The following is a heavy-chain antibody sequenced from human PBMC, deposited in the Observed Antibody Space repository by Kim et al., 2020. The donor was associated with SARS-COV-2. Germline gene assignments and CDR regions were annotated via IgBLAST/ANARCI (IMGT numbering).Heavy chain of an antibody. V-gene: IGHV4-61*07. D-gene: IGHD2-2*01. CDR3: ARQHRVVPAHYYYYGMDV. J-gene: IGHJ6*02. Sequence: KSRVTRSVDTSKNQFSLKLSSVTAADTAVYYCARQHRVVPAHYYYYGMDVWGQGTTVTVSS.